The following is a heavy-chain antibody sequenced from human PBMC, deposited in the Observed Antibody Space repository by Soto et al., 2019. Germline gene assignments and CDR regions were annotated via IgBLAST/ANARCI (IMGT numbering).Heavy chain of an antibody. D-gene: IGHD6-19*01. J-gene: IGHJ5*02. Sequence: PSGTLSLTCAVFGGSISSYNWSWIRQPAGKGLEWIGRIYNSGSTNYNPSLKSRVTMSVDTSKNQFYLKLSSVTDADTAVYYCAREEGDSIGWSVRVDWFGPWGQGTLVTVSS. V-gene: IGHV4-4*07. CDR2: IYNSGST. CDR3: AREEGDSIGWSVRVDWFGP. CDR1: GGSISSYN.